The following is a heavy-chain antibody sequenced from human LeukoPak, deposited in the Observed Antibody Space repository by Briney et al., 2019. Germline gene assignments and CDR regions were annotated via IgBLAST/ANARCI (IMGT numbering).Heavy chain of an antibody. CDR2: VHYGGST. CDR1: GGSISSYY. J-gene: IGHJ4*02. V-gene: IGHV4-59*08. CDR3: ARHLNNCGDDCYIFDY. D-gene: IGHD2-21*01. Sequence: PSETLSLTCTVSGGSISSYYWSWIRQPPGKGLEWIGFVHYGGSTNYNPSLKSRVTISVDTSKNQFSLRVSSVTAADTAVYYCARHLNNCGDDCYIFDYWGQGTLVTVSS.